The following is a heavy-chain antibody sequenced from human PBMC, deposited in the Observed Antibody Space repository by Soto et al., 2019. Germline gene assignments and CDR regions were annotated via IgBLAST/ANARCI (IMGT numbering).Heavy chain of an antibody. D-gene: IGHD3-22*01. J-gene: IGHJ4*02. CDR2: IIPIFGTA. Sequence: SVKVSCKASGGTFSSYAISWVRQAPGQGLEWMGGIIPIFGTANYAQKFQGRVTITADESTSTAYMELSGLRSEDTAVYYCARYYDSSGYYYGNPGYFDERAQRTPVTVSS. CDR1: GGTFSSYA. V-gene: IGHV1-69*13. CDR3: ARYYDSSGYYYGNPGYFDE.